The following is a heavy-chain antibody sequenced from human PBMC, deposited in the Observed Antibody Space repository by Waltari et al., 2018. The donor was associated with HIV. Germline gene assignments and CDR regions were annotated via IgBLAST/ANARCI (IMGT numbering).Heavy chain of an antibody. D-gene: IGHD3-3*01. V-gene: IGHV1-69*04. Sequence: QVQLVQSGAEVKKPGSSVKVSCKASGGTFSSYAISWVRQAPGQGLEWMGRINPILGIANYARKFQGRVTSTADKSTSTAYMELSSLRSEDTAVYYCAREGKWILEWLLKVPNWFDPWGQGTLVTVSS. CDR2: INPILGIA. CDR1: GGTFSSYA. J-gene: IGHJ5*02. CDR3: AREGKWILEWLLKVPNWFDP.